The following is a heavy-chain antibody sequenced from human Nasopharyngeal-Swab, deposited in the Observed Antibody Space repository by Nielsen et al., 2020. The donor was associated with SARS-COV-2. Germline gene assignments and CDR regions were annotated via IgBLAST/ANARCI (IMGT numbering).Heavy chain of an antibody. CDR2: VYYTGRA. CDR3: ARGRRGYYDSSGEDFDY. Sequence: SETLSLTCTVSGGTISNYYWSWIRQPPGKGLEWMGYVYYTGRASYNPSLKSRVTMSVDTSKNHFSLRLTSVTAADTAVYYCARGRRGYYDSSGEDFDYWGQGALVNVSS. CDR1: GGTISNYY. D-gene: IGHD3-22*01. J-gene: IGHJ4*02. V-gene: IGHV4-59*01.